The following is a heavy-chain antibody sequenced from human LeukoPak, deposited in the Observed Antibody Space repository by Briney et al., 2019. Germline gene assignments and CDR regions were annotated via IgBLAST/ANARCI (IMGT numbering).Heavy chain of an antibody. J-gene: IGHJ3*02. D-gene: IGHD3-9*01. Sequence: PGGSLRLSCAASGSAFSSYSMNWVRQAPGKGLEWVSYISSSFSSIYYADSVKGRFTISRDNAKNSLHLHMSSLRDDDTAVYFCARDHDILTGSDAFDIWGQGTMVAVSS. CDR1: GSAFSSYS. V-gene: IGHV3-48*02. CDR2: ISSSFSSI. CDR3: ARDHDILTGSDAFDI.